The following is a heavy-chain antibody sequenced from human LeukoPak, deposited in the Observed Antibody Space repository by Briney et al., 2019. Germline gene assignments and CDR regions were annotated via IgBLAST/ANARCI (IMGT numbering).Heavy chain of an antibody. Sequence: ETLSLTCAVYGGSFSGYYWSWIRQPPGKGLEWIGEINHSGSTNYNPSLKSRVTISVDTSKNQFSLKLSSVTAADTAVYYCARVVGPIVVVVAATPEGFDPWGQGTLVTVSS. CDR2: INHSGST. D-gene: IGHD2-15*01. V-gene: IGHV4-34*01. CDR3: ARVVGPIVVVVAATPEGFDP. J-gene: IGHJ5*02. CDR1: GGSFSGYY.